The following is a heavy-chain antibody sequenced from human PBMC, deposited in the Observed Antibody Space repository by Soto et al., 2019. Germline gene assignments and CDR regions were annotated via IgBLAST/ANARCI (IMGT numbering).Heavy chain of an antibody. CDR3: ARWAYSSSSYYYYYYGMDV. D-gene: IGHD6-6*01. J-gene: IGHJ6*02. V-gene: IGHV3-48*03. CDR2: ISSSGSTI. Sequence: GGSMRLSRAASGFTFSSYEMNWVRQAPGKGLEWVSYISSSGSTIYYADSVKGRFTISRDNAKNSLYLQMNSLRAEDTAVYYCARWAYSSSSYYYYYYGMDVWGQGTTVTVSS. CDR1: GFTFSSYE.